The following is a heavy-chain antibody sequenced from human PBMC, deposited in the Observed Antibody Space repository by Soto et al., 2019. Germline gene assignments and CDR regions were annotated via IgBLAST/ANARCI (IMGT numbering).Heavy chain of an antibody. CDR3: ATSIYSKGWFAH. V-gene: IGHV1-46*01. J-gene: IGHJ5*02. Sequence: QVQLVQSGAEVRKPGASVKVSCKASGYTFTNYYLHWVRQAPGQGLEWMGIINPSGGSTSYAQNFQRRVTTTRDSSTSTVFMELSSLRFEDTAVYYCATSIYSKGWFAHWGQGTLVTVSS. CDR2: INPSGGST. CDR1: GYTFTNYY. D-gene: IGHD6-13*01.